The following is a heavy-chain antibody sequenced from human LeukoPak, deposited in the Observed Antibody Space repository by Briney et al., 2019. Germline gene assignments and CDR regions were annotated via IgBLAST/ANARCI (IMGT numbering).Heavy chain of an antibody. V-gene: IGHV4-34*01. J-gene: IGHJ6*03. CDR1: GGSFSGYY. Sequence: SETLSLTCAVYGGSFSGYYWSWIRQPPGKGLEWIGEIKHSGSTNYNPSLKSRVTISVDTSKNQFSLKLSSVTAADTAVYYCARVVRNYYYYYSYMDVWGKGTTVTVSS. D-gene: IGHD5-24*01. CDR2: IKHSGST. CDR3: ARVVRNYYYYYSYMDV.